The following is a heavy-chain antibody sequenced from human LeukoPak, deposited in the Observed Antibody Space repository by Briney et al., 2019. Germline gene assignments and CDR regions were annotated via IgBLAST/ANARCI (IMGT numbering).Heavy chain of an antibody. CDR3: ARDSADCSGGSCYSAEYFQH. V-gene: IGHV4-38-2*02. D-gene: IGHD2-15*01. J-gene: IGHJ1*01. CDR2: IYHSGST. Sequence: PSETLSLTCTVSGYSISSGYYWGWIRQPPGKGLEWIGSIYHSGSTYYNPSLKSRVTISVDTSKNQFSLKLSSVTAADTAVYYCARDSADCSGGSCYSAEYFQHWGQGTLVTVSS. CDR1: GYSISSGYY.